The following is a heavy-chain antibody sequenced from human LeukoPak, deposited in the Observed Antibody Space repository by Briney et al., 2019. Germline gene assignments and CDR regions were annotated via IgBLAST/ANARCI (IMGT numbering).Heavy chain of an antibody. V-gene: IGHV1-69*04. CDR2: IIPIIGTP. CDR3: ARAASSSWFVSLYY. D-gene: IGHD6-13*01. Sequence: SVKVSCKASGGTFSSNVISWVRQAPGQGLEWMGRIIPIIGTPDYAQKFQGRVTITADKSTNTAYMELTSLKSDDTAVYYCARAASSSWFVSLYYWGQGTLVTVSS. CDR1: GGTFSSNV. J-gene: IGHJ4*02.